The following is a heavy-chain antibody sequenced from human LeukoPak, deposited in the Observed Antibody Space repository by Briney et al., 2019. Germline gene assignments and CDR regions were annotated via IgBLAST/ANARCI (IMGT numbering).Heavy chain of an antibody. J-gene: IGHJ4*02. CDR1: GFTVSSNY. CDR3: AKAKDSSGPPTSDY. Sequence: GGSLRLSCAASGFTVSSNYMSWVRQAPGKGLEWVSVIYSGGSTYYADSVKGRFTISRDNSKNTLYLQMNSLRAEDTAVYYCAKAKDSSGPPTSDYWGQGTLVTVSS. V-gene: IGHV3-53*01. D-gene: IGHD3-22*01. CDR2: IYSGGST.